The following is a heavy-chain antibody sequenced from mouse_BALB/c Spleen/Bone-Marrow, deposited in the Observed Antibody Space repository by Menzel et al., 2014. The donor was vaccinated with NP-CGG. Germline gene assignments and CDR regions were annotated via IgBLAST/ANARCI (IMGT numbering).Heavy chain of an antibody. Sequence: EVQGVESGGGLVQPGGSLRLSCATSGFTFTDYYMSWVRQPPGKALEWLGFIRNKANGYTTEYNASVKGRFTISRDNSQSILYLQMNTLRAEDSATYYCARDINYDIYWYFDVWGAGTTVTTSS. CDR3: ARDINYDIYWYFDV. CDR2: IRNKANGYTT. J-gene: IGHJ1*01. D-gene: IGHD2-4*01. CDR1: GFTFTDYY. V-gene: IGHV7-3*02.